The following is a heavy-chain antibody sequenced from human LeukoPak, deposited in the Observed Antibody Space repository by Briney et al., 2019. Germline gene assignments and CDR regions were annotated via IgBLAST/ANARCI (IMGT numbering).Heavy chain of an antibody. D-gene: IGHD1-1*01. Sequence: ASVKVSCKASGYTFTSYGISWVRQAPGQGLEWMGWISAYNGNTNYAQKLQGRVTMTTDTSTSTAYMELRSLRSDDTAVYYCARPGLERRSLYYYYCGMDVWGQGTTVTVSS. V-gene: IGHV1-18*01. CDR2: ISAYNGNT. CDR3: ARPGLERRSLYYYYCGMDV. CDR1: GYTFTSYG. J-gene: IGHJ6*02.